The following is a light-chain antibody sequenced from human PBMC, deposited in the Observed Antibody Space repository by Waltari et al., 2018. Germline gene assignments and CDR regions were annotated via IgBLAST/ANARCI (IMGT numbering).Light chain of an antibody. J-gene: IGKJ4*01. CDR1: QSVSSY. V-gene: IGKV3-11*01. CDR3: QQRSNWPLLT. CDR2: DAS. Sequence: EIVLTQSPAPLSFSPGERATLACRASQSVSSYLAWYQQKPGQAPRLLIYDASNRATGIPARLSGSGSGTDFTLTISSREPEDFVVYYCQQRSNWPLLTFGGGTKVEIK.